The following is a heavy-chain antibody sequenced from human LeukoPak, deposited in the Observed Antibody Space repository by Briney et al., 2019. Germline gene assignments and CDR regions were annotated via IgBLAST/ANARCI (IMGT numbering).Heavy chain of an antibody. V-gene: IGHV3-21*01. J-gene: IGHJ4*02. D-gene: IGHD5-18*01. CDR1: GFTLDNYN. Sequence: GGSLRLSCAASGFTLDNYNFNWVRQAPGKGLEWVASIRSYSSYIHYADSVKGRFTISRDNAKNSLYLQMNSLRAEDTAVYYCARGREGYSYIYECWGQGTLVTVSS. CDR3: ARGREGYSYIYEC. CDR2: IRSYSSYI.